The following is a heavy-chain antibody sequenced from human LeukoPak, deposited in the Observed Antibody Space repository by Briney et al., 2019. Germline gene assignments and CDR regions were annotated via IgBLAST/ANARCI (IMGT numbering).Heavy chain of an antibody. CDR3: ARGHYCSGGSCYYHYFDN. J-gene: IGHJ4*02. Sequence: GGSLRLSCAASGFTLSNFRMHWVRQAPGKGLVWVSRINTDEITTSYADSVKGRFTISRDNAKNTLYLQMDSLRVEDTAVYYCARGHYCSGGSCYYHYFDNWGQGTLVTVSS. CDR1: GFTLSNFR. CDR2: INTDEITT. D-gene: IGHD2-15*01. V-gene: IGHV3-74*01.